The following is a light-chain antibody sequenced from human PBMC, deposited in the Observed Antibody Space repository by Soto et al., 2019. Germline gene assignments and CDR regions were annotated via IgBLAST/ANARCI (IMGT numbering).Light chain of an antibody. Sequence: IVLTQSPGTLSLSPWERATLSCRASQSFRGLLAWYQQKPGQAPRLLIYDAYNRATGIPPRFSGSRSGTDFTLTISSLEPEDSAVYYCQQRHMWPIKFGQGTRLEIK. CDR3: QQRHMWPIK. CDR1: QSFRGL. CDR2: DAY. J-gene: IGKJ5*01. V-gene: IGKV3-11*01.